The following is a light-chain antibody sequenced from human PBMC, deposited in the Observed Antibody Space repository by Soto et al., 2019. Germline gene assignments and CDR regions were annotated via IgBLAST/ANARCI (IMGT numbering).Light chain of an antibody. Sequence: QSVLTQPPSVSGAPGQRVTISCTGSSSNIGAGYDVHWYQQLPGTAPKLLIYGNNNRPSGVPDRFSGSKSGTSASLAITGLQDGDEADYYCPSYDSSLSGWVFGGGTKLTVL. J-gene: IGLJ3*02. CDR3: PSYDSSLSGWV. V-gene: IGLV1-40*01. CDR1: SSNIGAGYD. CDR2: GNN.